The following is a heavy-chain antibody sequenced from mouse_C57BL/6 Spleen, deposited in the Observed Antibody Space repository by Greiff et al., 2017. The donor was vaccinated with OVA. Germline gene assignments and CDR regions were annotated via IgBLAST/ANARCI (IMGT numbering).Heavy chain of an antibody. Sequence: QVHVKQSGPELVKPGASVKLSCKASGYTFTSYDINWVKQRPGQGLEWIGWIYPRDGSTKYNEKFKGKATLTVDTSSSTAYMELHSLTSEDSAVYFCARIPRLLRYYAMDYWGQGTSVTVSS. CDR1: GYTFTSYD. J-gene: IGHJ4*01. CDR2: IYPRDGST. D-gene: IGHD2-3*01. CDR3: ARIPRLLRYYAMDY. V-gene: IGHV1-85*01.